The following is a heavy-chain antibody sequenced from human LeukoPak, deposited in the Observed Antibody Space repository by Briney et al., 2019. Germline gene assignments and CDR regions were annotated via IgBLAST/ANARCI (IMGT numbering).Heavy chain of an antibody. Sequence: SSETLSLTCTVSGVSISGGAYYWSWIRQHPGKALEWIGYIYYSGSTYYNPSLKSRLTISVDTSKSQFSLRLSSVTAADTAVYYCARRRDRGYDFVNWGQGTLVTVSS. CDR2: IYYSGST. J-gene: IGHJ4*02. V-gene: IGHV4-31*03. CDR1: GVSISGGAYY. CDR3: ARRRDRGYDFVN. D-gene: IGHD5-12*01.